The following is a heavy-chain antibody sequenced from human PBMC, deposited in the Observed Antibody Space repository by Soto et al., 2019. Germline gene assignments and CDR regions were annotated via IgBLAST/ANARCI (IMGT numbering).Heavy chain of an antibody. D-gene: IGHD1-26*01. CDR2: ISPYYGST. V-gene: IGHV1-18*04. Sequence: QIQLVQSGPEVKKPGASVKVSCRASGYTFTTYGVSWVRQTPGHGLEWMGWISPYYGSTNYAQNVQDRITMTADTSTSTCYMELRSLRPDDTAVFYCVREVEEVGVISFGYWGQGTLVTVSS. J-gene: IGHJ4*02. CDR1: GYTFTTYG. CDR3: VREVEEVGVISFGY.